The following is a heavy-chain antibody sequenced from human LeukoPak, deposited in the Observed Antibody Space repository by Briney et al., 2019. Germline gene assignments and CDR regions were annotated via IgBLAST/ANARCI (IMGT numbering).Heavy chain of an antibody. D-gene: IGHD5-24*01. CDR3: AKDREGGYRLYLSAFDI. J-gene: IGHJ3*02. CDR1: GFTFSSYA. V-gene: IGHV3-23*01. CDR2: ISGSGGST. Sequence: PGGSLRLSCAASGFTFSSYAMSWVRQAPGKGLEWVSAISGSGGSTYYADSVKGRFTISRDNSKNTLYLQMNSLRAEDTAVYYCAKDREGGYRLYLSAFDIWGQGTMVTVSS.